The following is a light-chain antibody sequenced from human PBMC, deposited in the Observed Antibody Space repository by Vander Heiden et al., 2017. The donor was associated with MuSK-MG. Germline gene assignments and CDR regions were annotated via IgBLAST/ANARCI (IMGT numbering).Light chain of an antibody. CDR1: QSISSY. J-gene: IGKJ4*01. CDR3: QQSDSTSLT. Sequence: DIQLTHSPSSLSASVGDRVTITCRASQSISSYLNWYQQKPGKARKLLIYAASSLQSGVPSRFSGSGSGTDFTLTISRLQPEDFATYYCQQSDSTSLTFGGGTKVDIK. V-gene: IGKV1-39*01. CDR2: AAS.